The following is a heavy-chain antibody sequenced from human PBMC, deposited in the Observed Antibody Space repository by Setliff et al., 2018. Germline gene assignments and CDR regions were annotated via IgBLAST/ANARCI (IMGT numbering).Heavy chain of an antibody. J-gene: IGHJ6*02. V-gene: IGHV3-9*01. Sequence: GGSLRLSCAASGFNFHDYAMHWVRQVPGKGLEWVSGISWNSGSIGYADSVKGRFTISRDNAKNSLYLQMNSLRAEDTALYYCAKEGSGWYFYYYYGMDVWGQGTTVTVSS. CDR2: ISWNSGSI. CDR3: AKEGSGWYFYYYYGMDV. D-gene: IGHD6-19*01. CDR1: GFNFHDYA.